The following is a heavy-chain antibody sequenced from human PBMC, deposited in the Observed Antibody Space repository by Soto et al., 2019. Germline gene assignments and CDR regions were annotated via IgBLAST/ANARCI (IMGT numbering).Heavy chain of an antibody. CDR3: ARGGYYDFWSGYYTPPYSFDY. CDR2: ISGSGGST. J-gene: IGHJ4*02. V-gene: IGHV3-23*01. CDR1: GFTFSSYA. D-gene: IGHD3-3*01. Sequence: GGSLRLSCAASGFTFSSYAMSWVRQAPGKGLEWVSAISGSGGSTYYADSVKGRFTISRDNAKNSLYLQMNSLRAEDTAVYYCARGGYYDFWSGYYTPPYSFDYWGQGTLVNVSS.